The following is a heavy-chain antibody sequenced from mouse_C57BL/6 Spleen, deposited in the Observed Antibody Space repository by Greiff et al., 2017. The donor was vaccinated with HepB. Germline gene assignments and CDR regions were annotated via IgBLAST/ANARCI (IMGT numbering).Heavy chain of an antibody. D-gene: IGHD3-1*01. J-gene: IGHJ4*01. CDR1: GYAFSSSW. V-gene: IGHV1-82*01. CDR2: IYPGDGDT. CDR3: ARREGTDAMDY. Sequence: VQLVESGPELVKPGASVKISCKASGYAFSSSWMNWVKQRPGKGLEWIGRIYPGDGDTNYNGKFKGKATLTADKSSSTAYMQLSSLTSEDSAVYFCARREGTDAMDYWGQGTSVTVSS.